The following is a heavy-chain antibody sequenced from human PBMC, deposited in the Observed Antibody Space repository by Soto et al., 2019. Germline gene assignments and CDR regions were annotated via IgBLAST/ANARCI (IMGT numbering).Heavy chain of an antibody. J-gene: IGHJ4*02. CDR3: ARDGFAVAGTYYFDY. CDR1: GFTFSSYA. CDR2: ISYDGSNK. Sequence: QVQLVESGGGVVQPGRSLRLSCAASGFTFSSYAMHWVRQAPGKGLEWVAVISYDGSNKYYADSVKGRFTISRDNSKNTRYLQMNSLRAEDTAVYYCARDGFAVAGTYYFDYWGQGTLVTVSS. V-gene: IGHV3-30-3*01. D-gene: IGHD6-19*01.